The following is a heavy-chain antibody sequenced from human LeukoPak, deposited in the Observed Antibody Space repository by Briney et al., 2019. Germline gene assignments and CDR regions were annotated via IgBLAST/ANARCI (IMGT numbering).Heavy chain of an antibody. CDR1: GGSISSYY. V-gene: IGHV4-59*01. Sequence: PSETLSLTCTVSGGSISSYYWSWIRQPPGKGLEWIGYIYYSGSANYNPSLKSRVTISVDTSKNQFSLKLSSVTAADTAVYYCARGLLGYCSSTSCANWFDPWGQGTLVTVSS. J-gene: IGHJ5*02. CDR3: ARGLLGYCSSTSCANWFDP. CDR2: IYYSGSA. D-gene: IGHD2-2*01.